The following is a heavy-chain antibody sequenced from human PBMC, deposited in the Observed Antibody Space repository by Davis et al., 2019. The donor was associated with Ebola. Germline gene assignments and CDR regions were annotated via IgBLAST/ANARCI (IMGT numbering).Heavy chain of an antibody. V-gene: IGHV3-30*03. CDR3: ARDGAYEFADNYYYYGMDV. J-gene: IGHJ6*02. Sequence: GESLKISCAASGFTFSSYGMHWVRQAPGKGLEWVAVISYDGSNKYYADSVKGRFTISRDNSKNTLYLQMNSLRAEDTAVYYCARDGAYEFADNYYYYGMDVWGQGTTVTVSS. CDR1: GFTFSSYG. D-gene: IGHD3/OR15-3a*01. CDR2: ISYDGSNK.